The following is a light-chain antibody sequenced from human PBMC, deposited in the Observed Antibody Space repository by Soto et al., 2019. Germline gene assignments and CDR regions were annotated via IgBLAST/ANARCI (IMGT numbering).Light chain of an antibody. Sequence: EIVLTQSPGTLSLSPGERATLSCRASQSVSSSYLAWYQQKPGQAPRLLIYGASSRATGIPDRFSGSGSGKDFTLTISRLEPEDFPVYYCQQYGSSPRGAFGQGTKVEI. J-gene: IGKJ1*01. CDR2: GAS. CDR3: QQYGSSPRGA. CDR1: QSVSSSY. V-gene: IGKV3-20*01.